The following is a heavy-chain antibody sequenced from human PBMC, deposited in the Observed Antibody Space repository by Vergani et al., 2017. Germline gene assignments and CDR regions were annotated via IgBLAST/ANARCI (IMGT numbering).Heavy chain of an antibody. V-gene: IGHV3-23*01. J-gene: IGHJ6*03. CDR3: ARDRGYYMDV. Sequence: EVQLLESGGGLVQPGGSLRLSCAASGFTFSSYAMSWVRQVPGKGLEWVSGISGSGGNTYYANSVKGRFTISRDNSKNTLYLQMNSLRAEDTAVYYCARDRGYYMDVWGKGTTVTVSS. CDR2: ISGSGGNT. CDR1: GFTFSSYA.